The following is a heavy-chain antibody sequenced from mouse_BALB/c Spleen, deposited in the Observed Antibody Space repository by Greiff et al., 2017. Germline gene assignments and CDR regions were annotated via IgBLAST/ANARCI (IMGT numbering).Heavy chain of an antibody. Sequence: EVQRVESGGGLVKPGGSLKLSCAASGFTFSDYYMYWVRQTPEKRLEWVATISDGGSYTYYPDSVKGRFTISRDNAKNNLYLQMSSLKSEDTAMYYCARGGYDGAMDYWGQGTAVTVSS. V-gene: IGHV5-4*02. CDR3: ARGGYDGAMDY. CDR2: ISDGGSYT. D-gene: IGHD2-12*01. CDR1: GFTFSDYY. J-gene: IGHJ4*01.